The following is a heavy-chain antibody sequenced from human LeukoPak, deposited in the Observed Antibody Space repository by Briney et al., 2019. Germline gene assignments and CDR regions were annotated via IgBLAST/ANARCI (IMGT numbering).Heavy chain of an antibody. J-gene: IGHJ5*02. Sequence: GGSLRLSCTGSGFTFSSYVMNWGRQAQGKGLELVSTLSEGGTTSSYADPVKGRFTVYRDNSQNTLYLEMNSLRSDDTALYFYSCSPLGYNYGSASWGEGTLVIVSA. CDR1: GFTFSSYV. CDR2: LSEGGTTS. CDR3: SCSPLGYNYGSAS. V-gene: IGHV3-23*01. D-gene: IGHD5-18*01.